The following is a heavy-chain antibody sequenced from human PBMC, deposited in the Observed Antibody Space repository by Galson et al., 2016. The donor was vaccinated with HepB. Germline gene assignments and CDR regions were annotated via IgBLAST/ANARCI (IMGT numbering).Heavy chain of an antibody. J-gene: IGHJ4*02. CDR3: AKPRGSHGYFDY. D-gene: IGHD1-26*01. CDR1: GGTFSSFA. V-gene: IGHV1-69*13. CDR2: IMPLYGTP. Sequence: SVKVSCKASGGTFSSFAISWVRQAPGQGPEWMGGIMPLYGTPNYAQNFQGRLTITADESTTTAYMELGSLTSEDTAVYYCAKPRGSHGYFDYWGQGTLVTVSS.